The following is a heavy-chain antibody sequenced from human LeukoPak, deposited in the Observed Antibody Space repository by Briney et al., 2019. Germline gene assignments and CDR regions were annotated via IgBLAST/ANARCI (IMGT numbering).Heavy chain of an antibody. CDR3: ARDLLLWFGEFRFGP. J-gene: IGHJ5*02. Sequence: GGSLRLSCAASGFTFSSYWMSWVRQAPGKRLEWVANIKQDGSEKYYVDSVKGRFTISRDNAKNSLYLQMNSLRAEDTAVYYCARDLLLWFGEFRFGPWGQGTLVTVSS. CDR2: IKQDGSEK. CDR1: GFTFSSYW. V-gene: IGHV3-7*03. D-gene: IGHD3-10*01.